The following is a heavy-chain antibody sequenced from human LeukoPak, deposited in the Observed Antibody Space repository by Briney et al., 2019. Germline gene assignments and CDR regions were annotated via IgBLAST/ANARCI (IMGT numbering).Heavy chain of an antibody. CDR1: GFTFRNYW. D-gene: IGHD3-10*01. CDR3: ARDPSMVRGAFDY. J-gene: IGHJ4*02. CDR2: TKPDGTAE. Sequence: GGSLRLSCAASGFTFRNYWMGWVRQAPGKGLEWVANTKPDGTAEYYADSVRGQFTTSRDNAYNFLYLQMNSLRAEDTAVYFCARDPSMVRGAFDYWGQGTLVTVSS. V-gene: IGHV3-7*01.